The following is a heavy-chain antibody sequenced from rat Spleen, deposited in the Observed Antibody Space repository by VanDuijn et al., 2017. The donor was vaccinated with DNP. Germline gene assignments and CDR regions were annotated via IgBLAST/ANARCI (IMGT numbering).Heavy chain of an antibody. CDR2: ISPGGGNI. Sequence: EVQLVESGGGLVQPGRSMKLSCAASGFTFSNYYMAWVRQAPTKGLEWVAAISPGGGNIYYRDSVKGRFTISRDNAKTTLYLEMGSLRSEETATYYCARPNYDGSHYYSYYFEYWGQGVMVTVSS. CDR3: ARPNYDGSHYYSYYFEY. CDR1: GFTFSNYY. D-gene: IGHD1-12*02. J-gene: IGHJ2*01. V-gene: IGHV5S11*01.